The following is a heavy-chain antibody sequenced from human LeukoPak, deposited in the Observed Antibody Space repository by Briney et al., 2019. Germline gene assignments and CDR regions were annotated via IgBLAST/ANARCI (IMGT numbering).Heavy chain of an antibody. CDR1: GFTFSGSA. Sequence: GGSLKLSCAASGFTFSGSAIHWVRQSSGKGLEWVGQIDKKDKGYATATAYAASVKGRFTISRDDSINTAYLQMKSLKTEDTALYYCTRDSGAYNWFDPWGQGTLVTVSS. V-gene: IGHV3-73*01. D-gene: IGHD1-26*01. CDR3: TRDSGAYNWFDP. CDR2: IDKKDKGYATAT. J-gene: IGHJ5*02.